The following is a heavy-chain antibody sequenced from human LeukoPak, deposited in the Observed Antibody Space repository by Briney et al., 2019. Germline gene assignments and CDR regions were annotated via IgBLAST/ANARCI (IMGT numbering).Heavy chain of an antibody. CDR1: GGSISSGDYY. CDR2: IYYSGST. J-gene: IGHJ4*02. CDR3: VRGKPGSSGSPLDY. Sequence: PSQTLSLTCTVSGGSISSGDYYWSWIRQPPGKGLEWIGYIYYSGSTYYNPSLKSRVTISVDTSKNQFSLKLSSVTAADTAVYYCVRGKPGSSGSPLDYWGQGTLVTVSS. D-gene: IGHD3-10*01. V-gene: IGHV4-30-4*01.